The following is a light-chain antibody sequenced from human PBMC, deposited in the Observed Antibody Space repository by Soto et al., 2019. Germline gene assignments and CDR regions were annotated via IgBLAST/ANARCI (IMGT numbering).Light chain of an antibody. J-gene: IGLJ3*02. V-gene: IGLV7-43*01. Sequence: QAVVTQEPSLTVSPGGKVTLTCASSTGAVTSGYYPNWFQQNPGQAPRALIYSTSNTHSWTPARFSGSLLGGKGALTLSGVRPEDEAEYYCLLFYGGAWVFGGGTQLTVL. CDR3: LLFYGGAWV. CDR2: STS. CDR1: TGAVTSGYY.